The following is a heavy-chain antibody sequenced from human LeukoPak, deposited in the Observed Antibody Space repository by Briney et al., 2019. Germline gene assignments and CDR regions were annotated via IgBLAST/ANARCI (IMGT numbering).Heavy chain of an antibody. J-gene: IGHJ4*02. D-gene: IGHD2-8*02. CDR3: ARGVVAMGVYYFDY. CDR1: GGSISSYY. Sequence: ASETLSLTCTVSGGSISSYYWSWIRQPPGKGLEWIGYIYYSGSTNYNPSLKSRVTISVDTSRNQFSLTLSSVTAADTAVYYCARGVVAMGVYYFDYWGQGTLVTVSS. CDR2: IYYSGST. V-gene: IGHV4-59*01.